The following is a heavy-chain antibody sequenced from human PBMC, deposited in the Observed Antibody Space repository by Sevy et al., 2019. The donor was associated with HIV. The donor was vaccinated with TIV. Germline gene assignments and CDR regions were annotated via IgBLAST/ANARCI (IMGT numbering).Heavy chain of an antibody. D-gene: IGHD6-13*01. Sequence: GGSLRLSCAASGFTFSSYGMHWVRQAPGKGLEWEAVIWYDGSNKYYADSVKGRFTISRDNSKNTLYLQMNSLRAEDTAVYYCAKDFDIAAAVTALDYWGQGTLVTVSS. CDR2: IWYDGSNK. CDR1: GFTFSSYG. V-gene: IGHV3-33*06. CDR3: AKDFDIAAAVTALDY. J-gene: IGHJ4*02.